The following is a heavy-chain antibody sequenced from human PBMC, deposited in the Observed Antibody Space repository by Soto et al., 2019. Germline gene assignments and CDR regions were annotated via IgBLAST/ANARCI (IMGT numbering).Heavy chain of an antibody. CDR2: IYHSGST. D-gene: IGHD2-15*01. V-gene: IGHV4-34*01. J-gene: IGHJ3*02. Sequence: PSETLSLTCAVYGGSFSGYYWSWIRQPPGKGLEWIGEIYHSGSTNYNPSLKSRVTISVDTSKNQFSLKLSSVTAADTAVYYCARLATDIVVVVAATEDGAFDIWGQGTMVTVSS. CDR1: GGSFSGYY. CDR3: ARLATDIVVVVAATEDGAFDI.